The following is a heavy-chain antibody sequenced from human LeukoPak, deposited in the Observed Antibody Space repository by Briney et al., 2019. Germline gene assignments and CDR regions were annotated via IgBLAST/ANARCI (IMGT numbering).Heavy chain of an antibody. J-gene: IGHJ4*02. Sequence: PSETLSLTCTVSGGSISSGSYYWSWIRQPAGKGLEWIGRIYTSGSTNYSPSLKSRVTISVDTSKNHFSLKLTSVTAADTAVYYCARGANWFPFDYWGQGTLVTVSS. D-gene: IGHD3-10*01. CDR1: GGSISSGSYY. CDR2: IYTSGST. CDR3: ARGANWFPFDY. V-gene: IGHV4-61*02.